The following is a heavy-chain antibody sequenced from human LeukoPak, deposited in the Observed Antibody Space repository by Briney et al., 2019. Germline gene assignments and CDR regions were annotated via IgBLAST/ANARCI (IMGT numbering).Heavy chain of an antibody. CDR2: ISSSGGST. CDR1: GFTPTSLA. D-gene: IGHD2-21*02. Sequence: PGRSLRPSCAPSGFTPTSLAMSWVRHAPEGGLEWVSAISSSGGSTYYADSVKGRFTISRDNSKNTLYLQMNSLRAEDTAVYYCAKDREVTSHLPYYFDYWGQGTLVTVSS. CDR3: AKDREVTSHLPYYFDY. J-gene: IGHJ4*02. V-gene: IGHV3-23*01.